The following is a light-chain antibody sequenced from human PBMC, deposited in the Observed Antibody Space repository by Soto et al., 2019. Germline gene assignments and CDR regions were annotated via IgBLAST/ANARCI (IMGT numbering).Light chain of an antibody. Sequence: QSVLTQPPSASGTPGQRVTISCSGSSSNIGSNTVNWYQQLPGTAPKLLIYSNNQLPSGVPDRFSGSKSGTSASLAISGLQSEDEADYYCAAWDDSLNGWVFRGGTKLTVL. V-gene: IGLV1-44*01. CDR1: SSNIGSNT. CDR3: AAWDDSLNGWV. J-gene: IGLJ3*02. CDR2: SNN.